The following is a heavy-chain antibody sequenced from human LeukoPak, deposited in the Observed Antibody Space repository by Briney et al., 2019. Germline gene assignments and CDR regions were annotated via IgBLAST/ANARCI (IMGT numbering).Heavy chain of an antibody. Sequence: SETLSLTCSVSGYSISSGHYWGWIRQPPGKGLEWTGSIYHSGDTYYNPSLKSRVTISVDTSKNQFSLKLSSVTAADTAVYYRARTRTLSGAYSAFDIWGQGTMVTVSS. CDR1: GYSISSGHY. CDR2: IYHSGDT. J-gene: IGHJ3*02. V-gene: IGHV4-38-2*02. D-gene: IGHD3-16*01. CDR3: ARTRTLSGAYSAFDI.